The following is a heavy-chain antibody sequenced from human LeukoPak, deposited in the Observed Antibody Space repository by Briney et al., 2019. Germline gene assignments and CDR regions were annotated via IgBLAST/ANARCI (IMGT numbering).Heavy chain of an antibody. D-gene: IGHD3-10*01. CDR2: IKQDGSEK. CDR1: GFTFSSYW. J-gene: IGHJ4*02. Sequence: GGSLRLSCAASGFTFSSYWMSWVRQAPGKGLEWVANIKQDGSEKYYVDSVKGRFTISRDNAKNSLYLQMNSLRAEDTAVYYCAKGRAYYYGSGDYYFDYWGQGTLVTVSS. CDR3: AKGRAYYYGSGDYYFDY. V-gene: IGHV3-7*01.